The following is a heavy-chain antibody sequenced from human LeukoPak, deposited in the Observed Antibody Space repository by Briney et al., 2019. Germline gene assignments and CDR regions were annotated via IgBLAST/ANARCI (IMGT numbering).Heavy chain of an antibody. Sequence: PGRSLRLSCTASGFTFGDYAMSWVRQAPGKGLEWVGFIRSKAYGGTTEYAASVKGRFTISRDDSKSIAYLQMNSLKTEDTAVYYCTRDSPSAYCGGDCYSAWGQGTLVTVPS. D-gene: IGHD2-21*02. CDR2: IRSKAYGGTT. CDR3: TRDSPSAYCGGDCYSA. V-gene: IGHV3-49*04. CDR1: GFTFGDYA. J-gene: IGHJ5*02.